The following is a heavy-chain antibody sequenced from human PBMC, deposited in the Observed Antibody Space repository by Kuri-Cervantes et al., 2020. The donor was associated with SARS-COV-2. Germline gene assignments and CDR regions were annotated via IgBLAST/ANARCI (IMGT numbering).Heavy chain of an antibody. J-gene: IGHJ4*02. D-gene: IGHD3-22*01. CDR3: AKSYYYDSSGYFYVFITYNFDY. Sequence: GGSLRLSCAASGFTFSSYAMSWVRPAPGKGLEWVSAIIVSGCSTYYADSVKGRFTISRDNSKNTLYLQLNSLRAEDTAVYYCAKSYYYDSSGYFYVFITYNFDYWGQGTLVTVSS. CDR2: IIVSGCST. V-gene: IGHV3-23*01. CDR1: GFTFSSYA.